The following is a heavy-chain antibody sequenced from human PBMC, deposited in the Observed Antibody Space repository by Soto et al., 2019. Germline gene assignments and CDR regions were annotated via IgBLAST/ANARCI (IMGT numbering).Heavy chain of an antibody. CDR3: ARATGYYHTSGSDS. V-gene: IGHV3-11*06. CDR1: GFTFSDYY. D-gene: IGHD3-22*01. J-gene: IGHJ4*02. CDR2: ISSNSNYK. Sequence: QVQLVESGGGLVKPGGSLRLSCAASGFTFSDYYMSWIRQAPGKGLEWISYISSNSNYKNHADSGRGRFTISRDNAKNSLYLQMNGLRAEDTAVYYCARATGYYHTSGSDSWGQGTLVTVSS.